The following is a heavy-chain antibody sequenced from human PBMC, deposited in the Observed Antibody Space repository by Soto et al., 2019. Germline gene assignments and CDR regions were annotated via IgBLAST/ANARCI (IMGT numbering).Heavy chain of an antibody. CDR1: GYTFTGYD. V-gene: IGHV1-2*04. CDR2: INPTIGGT. CDR3: ARDQQSAAAVRLIHYGMDV. D-gene: IGHD6-13*01. Sequence: GASVKVSWKAAGYTFTGYDMHWVRHATGQGLEWMGWINPTIGGTNYSQKFQGWVTMTRDTSASTAYMKLSSLRSEDTAVYYCARDQQSAAAVRLIHYGMDVWGQGTTVTVSS. J-gene: IGHJ6*02.